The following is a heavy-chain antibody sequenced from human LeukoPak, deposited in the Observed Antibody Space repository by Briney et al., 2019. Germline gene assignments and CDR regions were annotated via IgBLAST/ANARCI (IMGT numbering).Heavy chain of an antibody. CDR2: FGTSSSYI. CDR1: GFRFGSDW. J-gene: IGHJ4*02. V-gene: IGHV3-21*01. D-gene: IGHD6-19*01. CDR3: ARDGSSSGWDFDY. Sequence: PGGSLRLSCAASGFRFGSDWMSWVRQAPGKGLEWVSCFGTSSSYIYYADSVKGRFTITRDNAKNSLYLQMNSLRAEDTAVYYCARDGSSSGWDFDYWGQGTLVTVSS.